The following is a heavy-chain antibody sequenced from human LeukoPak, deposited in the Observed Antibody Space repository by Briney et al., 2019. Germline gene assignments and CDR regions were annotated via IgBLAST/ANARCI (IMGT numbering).Heavy chain of an antibody. CDR3: ARVGATVTTSYWYFDL. CDR2: IYYSGST. D-gene: IGHD4-17*01. J-gene: IGHJ2*01. CDR1: GGSISSYY. Sequence: SETLSLTCTVSGGSISSYYWSWIRQPPGKGLEWIGYIYYSGSTNYNPSLKSRVTISVDTSKNQFSLKLSSVTAADTAVYYCARVGATVTTSYWYFDLWGRGTLVTVSS. V-gene: IGHV4-59*12.